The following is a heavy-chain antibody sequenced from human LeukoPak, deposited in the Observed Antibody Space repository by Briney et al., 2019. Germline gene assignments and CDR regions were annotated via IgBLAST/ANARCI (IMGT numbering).Heavy chain of an antibody. J-gene: IGHJ6*03. Sequence: GGSLRLSCAASAFIFTDYHMSWIRQAPGRGLEWVSYISGTSLTIYYADSVKGRFTISRDNAKNSLYLQMNSLRAEDTAIYYCARIIADRPDYYYYMDVWGKGTTVTVSS. CDR2: ISGTSLTI. V-gene: IGHV3-11*04. CDR3: ARIIADRPDYYYYMDV. D-gene: IGHD2-15*01. CDR1: AFIFTDYH.